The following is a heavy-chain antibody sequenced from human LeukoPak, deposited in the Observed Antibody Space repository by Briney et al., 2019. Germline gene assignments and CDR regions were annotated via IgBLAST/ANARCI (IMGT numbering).Heavy chain of an antibody. CDR2: ISGSGGST. V-gene: IGHV3-23*01. D-gene: IGHD2-2*02. Sequence: GGSLRLSCAASGFTFSSYAMSWVRQAPGKGLEWVSAISGSGGSTYYADSVKGRFTISRDNSKNTLYLQMNSLRAEDTAVYYCAKPPNAGYCSSTSCYTDYFDYWGQGTLVTVSS. CDR1: GFTFSSYA. CDR3: AKPPNAGYCSSTSCYTDYFDY. J-gene: IGHJ4*02.